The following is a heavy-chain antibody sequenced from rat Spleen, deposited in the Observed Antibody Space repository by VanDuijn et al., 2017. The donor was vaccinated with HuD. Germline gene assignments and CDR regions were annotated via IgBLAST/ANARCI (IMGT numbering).Heavy chain of an antibody. J-gene: IGHJ2*01. Sequence: EVQMVESGGGLVQPGRSLKLSCAASGFTFSDYGMAWVRQAPTKGLEWVASISTSGGSTYYRDSVKGRFTVSRDNAKSTLYLQMDSLRSEDTATYYCARGATPADYWGQGVMVTVSS. V-gene: IGHV5S13*01. CDR1: GFTFSDYG. D-gene: IGHD1-3*01. CDR3: ARGATPADY. CDR2: ISTSGGST.